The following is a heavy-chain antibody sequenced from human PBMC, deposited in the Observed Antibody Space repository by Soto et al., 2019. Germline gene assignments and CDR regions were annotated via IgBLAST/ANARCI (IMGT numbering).Heavy chain of an antibody. J-gene: IGHJ6*03. V-gene: IGHV4-59*01. Sequence: PSETLSLTCTVSGGSISSYYWSRIRQPPGKGLEWIGYIYYSGSTNYNPSLKSRVTISVDTSKNQFSLKLSSVTAADTAVYYCARGSGSYPPDYYYYYYMDVWGKGTTVTVSS. CDR2: IYYSGST. CDR3: ARGSGSYPPDYYYYYYMDV. CDR1: GGSISSYY. D-gene: IGHD3-10*01.